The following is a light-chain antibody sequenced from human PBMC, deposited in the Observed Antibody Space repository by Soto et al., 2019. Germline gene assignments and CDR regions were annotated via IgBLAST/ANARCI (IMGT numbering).Light chain of an antibody. Sequence: EIVLTQSPGTLSLSPGERATLSCRSSQSVNSNYLVWYQQKPGQAPRLLIYAASSRAAGFPDRFSGSGSETDFTLTISRLEPEDFAVYYCQQYGGSPWTFGQGTTVEIK. J-gene: IGKJ1*01. CDR3: QQYGGSPWT. CDR1: QSVNSNY. CDR2: AAS. V-gene: IGKV3-20*01.